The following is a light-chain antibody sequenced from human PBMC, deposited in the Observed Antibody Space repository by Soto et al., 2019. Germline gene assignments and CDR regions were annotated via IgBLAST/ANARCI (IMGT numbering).Light chain of an antibody. CDR1: QSVSTY. J-gene: IGKJ5*01. V-gene: IGKV3-11*01. CDR2: DAS. Sequence: EIVLTHSPATLSLSPCEGAALSCRASQSVSTYLAWYQQKPGQAPRLFIYDASNRATGIPARFSGSGSETDFTLTISSLGPEDFAVYYCQHRMNWPLTFGQGTRLEIK. CDR3: QHRMNWPLT.